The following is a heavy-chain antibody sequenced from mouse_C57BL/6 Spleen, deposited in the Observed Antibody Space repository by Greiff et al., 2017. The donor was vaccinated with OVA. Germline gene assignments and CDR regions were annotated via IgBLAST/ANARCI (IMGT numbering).Heavy chain of an antibody. CDR3: ARCEGNFAY. CDR1: GYTFTSYW. CDR2: IHPNSGST. D-gene: IGHD2-1*01. V-gene: IGHV1-64*01. Sequence: QVHVKQPGAELVKPGASVKLSCKASGYTFTSYWMHWVKQRPGQGLEWIGMIHPNSGSTNYNEKFKSKATLTVDKSSSTAYMQLSRLPSEDSAVYYCARCEGNFAYWGQGTLVTVSA. J-gene: IGHJ3*01.